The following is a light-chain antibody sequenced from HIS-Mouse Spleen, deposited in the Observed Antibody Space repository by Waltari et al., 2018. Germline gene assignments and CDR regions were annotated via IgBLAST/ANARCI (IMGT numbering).Light chain of an antibody. Sequence: SYVLTQPPSVSVAPGKTARITCGGNNIGSKSVHWYQQKPGQAPVLVVYEDSDRPSGIPGRFSGSNSGNTATLTISRVEAGDEADYYCQVWDSSSDRWVFGGGTKLTVL. CDR3: QVWDSSSDRWV. CDR2: EDS. J-gene: IGLJ3*02. V-gene: IGLV3-21*03. CDR1: NIGSKS.